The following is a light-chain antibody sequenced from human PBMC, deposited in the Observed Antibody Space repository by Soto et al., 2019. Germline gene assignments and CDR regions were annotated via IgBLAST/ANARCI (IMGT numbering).Light chain of an antibody. CDR2: AAS. V-gene: IGKV1-8*01. Sequence: AIRMTQSPSSFSASTGDRVTITCRASQGISSYLAWYQQKPGKAPKLLIYAASTLQSGVPSRFSGSGSGTDFTPTISCLQSEDFATYYCQQYYRYPRTFGQGTKVEIK. CDR1: QGISSY. CDR3: QQYYRYPRT. J-gene: IGKJ1*01.